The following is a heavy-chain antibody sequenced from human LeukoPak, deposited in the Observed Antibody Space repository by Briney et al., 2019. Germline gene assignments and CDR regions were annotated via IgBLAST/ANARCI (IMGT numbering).Heavy chain of an antibody. CDR1: GGSISSSSYY. J-gene: IGHJ3*02. V-gene: IGHV4-39*07. D-gene: IGHD2-2*01. Sequence: SETLSLTCTVSGGSISSSSYYWGWIRQPPGKGLEWIGSIYYSGSTYYNPSLKSRVTISVDTSKNQFSLKLSSVTAADTAVYYCARACSSTSCPPDAFDIWGQGTMVTVSS. CDR3: ARACSSTSCPPDAFDI. CDR2: IYYSGST.